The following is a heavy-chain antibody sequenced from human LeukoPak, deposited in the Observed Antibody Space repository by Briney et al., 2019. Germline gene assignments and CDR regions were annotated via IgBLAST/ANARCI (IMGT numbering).Heavy chain of an antibody. J-gene: IGHJ1*01. Sequence: PSETLSLTCTVSGGSISSGGYYWSWIRQPPGKGLEWLGYIYHSGSTYYNPSLQSRVTISVDTSKNQFSLKLSSVTAADTAVYYCARLDSSGYYQYFQHWGLGTLVTVSS. CDR1: GGSISSGGYY. CDR3: ARLDSSGYYQYFQH. CDR2: IYHSGST. V-gene: IGHV4-61*08. D-gene: IGHD3-22*01.